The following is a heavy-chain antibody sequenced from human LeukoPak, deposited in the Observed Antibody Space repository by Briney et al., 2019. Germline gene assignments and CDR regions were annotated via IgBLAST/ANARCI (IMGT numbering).Heavy chain of an antibody. J-gene: IGHJ4*02. CDR1: GGSISSYY. CDR3: ARGYVDTAMVNWYYFDY. CDR2: IYYSGST. V-gene: IGHV4-59*01. D-gene: IGHD5-18*01. Sequence: SETLSLTCTGSGGSISSYYWSWIRQPPGKGLEWIGYIYYSGSTNYNPSLKSRVTISVDTSKNQFSLKLSSVTAADTAVYYCARGYVDTAMVNWYYFDYWGQGTLVTVSS.